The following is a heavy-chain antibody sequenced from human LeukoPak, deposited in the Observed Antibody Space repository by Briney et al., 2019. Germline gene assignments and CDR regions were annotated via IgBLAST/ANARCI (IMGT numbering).Heavy chain of an antibody. D-gene: IGHD2-21*01. CDR2: ISSSSTFI. CDR3: AREFSVVGNFDY. J-gene: IGHJ4*02. V-gene: IGHV3-21*01. CDR1: GFLFSDFIDHT. Sequence: GGSLRLSCADSGFLFSDFIDHTMVWVRHAPGKWLEWVSYISSSSTFISYADSVRGRFSISRDNAQRSLYLHMNSLRDEDTAVYYCAREFSVVGNFDYWGQGTLVIVSS.